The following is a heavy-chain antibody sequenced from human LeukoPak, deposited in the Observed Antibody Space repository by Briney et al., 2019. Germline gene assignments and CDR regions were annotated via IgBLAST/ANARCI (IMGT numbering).Heavy chain of an antibody. CDR1: GFTFSSND. CDR2: ISGSGYIT. D-gene: IGHD3-9*01. Sequence: GGSLRLSCAASGFTFSSNDMSWVRQAPGKGLEWVSVISGSGYITYYADSVKGRFTISRDNSKNTLYLQMNSLRAEDTAVYYCAKDSLPYYDILTGTTNWGQGTLVTVSS. CDR3: AKDSLPYYDILTGTTN. J-gene: IGHJ4*02. V-gene: IGHV3-23*01.